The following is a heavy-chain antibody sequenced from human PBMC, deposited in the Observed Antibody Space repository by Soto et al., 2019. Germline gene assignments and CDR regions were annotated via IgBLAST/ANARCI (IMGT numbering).Heavy chain of an antibody. CDR3: AKVNDFWSGIFNWFDP. Sequence: GGSLRLSCAASGFTFSSYAMSWVRQAPGKGLEWVSAISGSGGSTYYADSVKGRFTISRDNSKNTLYLQMNSLRAEDTAVYYCAKVNDFWSGIFNWFDPWGQGTLVTVSS. CDR2: ISGSGGST. J-gene: IGHJ5*02. D-gene: IGHD3-3*01. CDR1: GFTFSSYA. V-gene: IGHV3-23*01.